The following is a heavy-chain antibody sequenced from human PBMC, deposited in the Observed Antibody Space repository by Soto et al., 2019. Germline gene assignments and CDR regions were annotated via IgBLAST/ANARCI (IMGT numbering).Heavy chain of an antibody. Sequence: SVKVSCKASGGTFSSYTISWVRQAPGQGLEWMGRIIPILGIANYAQKFQGRVTITADKSTSTAYMELSSLRSEDTAVYYCAHRPQMGSSRYYYFDYWGQGTLVTVSS. D-gene: IGHD6-13*01. V-gene: IGHV1-69*02. CDR3: AHRPQMGSSRYYYFDY. CDR2: IIPILGIA. J-gene: IGHJ4*02. CDR1: GGTFSSYT.